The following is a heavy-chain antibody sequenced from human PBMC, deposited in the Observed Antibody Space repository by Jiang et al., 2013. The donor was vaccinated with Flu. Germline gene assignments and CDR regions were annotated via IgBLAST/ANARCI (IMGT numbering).Heavy chain of an antibody. J-gene: IGHJ6*02. CDR1: GGSISSYY. CDR2: IYYSGST. CDR3: ARAPSDTDSSGYYLYYYYYGMDV. Sequence: GLVKPSETLSLTCTVSGGSISSYYWSWIRQPPGKGLEWIGYIYYSGSTNYNPSLKSRVTISVDTSKNQFSLKLSSVTAADTAVYYCARAPSDTDSSGYYLYYYYYGMDVWGQGTTVTVSS. D-gene: IGHD3-22*01. V-gene: IGHV4-59*01.